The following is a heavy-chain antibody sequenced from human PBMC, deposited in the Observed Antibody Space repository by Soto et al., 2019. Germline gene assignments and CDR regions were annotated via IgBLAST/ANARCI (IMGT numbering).Heavy chain of an antibody. CDR1: GGTFSSYA. D-gene: IGHD4-17*01. V-gene: IGHV1-69*13. J-gene: IGHJ6*02. CDR2: IIPIFGTA. Sequence: SMKVSCKASGGTFSSYAISWVRQAPGQGLEWMGGIIPIFGTANYAQKFQGRVTITADESTSTAYMELSSLRSEDTAVYYCARKSVTVTTHYYYYYGMDVWGQGTTVTVSS. CDR3: ARKSVTVTTHYYYYYGMDV.